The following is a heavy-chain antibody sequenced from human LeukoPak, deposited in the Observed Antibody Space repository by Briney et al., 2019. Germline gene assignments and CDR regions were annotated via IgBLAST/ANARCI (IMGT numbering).Heavy chain of an antibody. J-gene: IGHJ4*02. CDR1: GFSFTDSS. CDR3: ARDPDYGDPY. V-gene: IGHV3-11*01. Sequence: GGSLRLPCSASGFSFTDSSMNWFRLSPEKGLEWIAYITSSGATTEYADSVKGRFTISRVHAKNSLYLQMNSLRPDDTAVYYCARDPDYGDPYWGQGTLVTVSS. CDR2: ITSSGATT. D-gene: IGHD4/OR15-4a*01.